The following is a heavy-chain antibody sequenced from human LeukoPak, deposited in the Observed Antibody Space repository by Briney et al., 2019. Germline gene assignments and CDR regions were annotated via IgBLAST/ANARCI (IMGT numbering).Heavy chain of an antibody. D-gene: IGHD2-15*01. V-gene: IGHV3-7*01. Sequence: GGSLRLSCAASGFIFSDYWMNWVRQAPGRGPEWVANIKHDSSTIYFLDSVKGRFTISRDNAKNSLFLQMNSLRAEDTAVYYCVTAPTRTYSVYWGQGTLVTVSS. J-gene: IGHJ4*02. CDR3: VTAPTRTYSVY. CDR1: GFIFSDYW. CDR2: IKHDSSTI.